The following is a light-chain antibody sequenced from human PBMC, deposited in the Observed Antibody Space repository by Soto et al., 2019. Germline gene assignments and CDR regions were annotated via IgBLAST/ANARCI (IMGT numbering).Light chain of an antibody. CDR3: LQESIYPGT. Sequence: AIQMTQSPSSLSASVGDRVTITCRASQGIAYALGWYQQKTGKAPKLLISSVSTLQSGVPSRFSGSGSGTDFTLTISSLQPEDFATYYCLQESIYPGTFGQGTKVEIK. V-gene: IGKV1-6*01. CDR1: QGIAYA. J-gene: IGKJ1*01. CDR2: SVS.